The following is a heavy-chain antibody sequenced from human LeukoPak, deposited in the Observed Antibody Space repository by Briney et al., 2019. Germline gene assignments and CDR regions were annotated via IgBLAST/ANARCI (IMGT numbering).Heavy chain of an antibody. CDR2: INHSGST. CDR1: DGSFSGYY. D-gene: IGHD6-13*01. V-gene: IGHV4-34*01. Sequence: SETLSLTCAVYDGSFSGYYWSWIRQPPGKGLEWIGEINHSGSTNYNPSLKSRVTISVDTSKNQFSLKLSSVTAADTAVYYCARGHDYTIISSSWPFDYWGQGTLVTVSS. CDR3: ARGHDYTIISSSWPFDY. J-gene: IGHJ4*02.